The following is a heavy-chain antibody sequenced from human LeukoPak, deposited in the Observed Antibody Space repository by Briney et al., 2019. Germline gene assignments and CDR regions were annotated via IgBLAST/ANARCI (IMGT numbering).Heavy chain of an antibody. V-gene: IGHV3-21*01. CDR3: ARGYDYVWGSYRLRGNFVDY. CDR2: ISSSSSYI. Sequence: GGSLRLSCAASGFTFSSYSMNWVRQAPGKGLEWVSSISSSSSYIYYADSVKGRFTISRDNAKNSPYLQMNSLRAEDTAVYYCARGYDYVWGSYRLRGNFVDYWGQGTLVTVSS. D-gene: IGHD3-16*02. CDR1: GFTFSSYS. J-gene: IGHJ4*02.